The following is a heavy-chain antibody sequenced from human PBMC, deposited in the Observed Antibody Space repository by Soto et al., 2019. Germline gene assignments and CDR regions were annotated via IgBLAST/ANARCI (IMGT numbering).Heavy chain of an antibody. V-gene: IGHV1-24*01. D-gene: IGHD6-19*01. CDR3: ATGPQWLDNPNEYYFDY. CDR2: FDPEDGET. J-gene: IGHJ4*02. CDR1: GYTLTELS. Sequence: ASVKVSCKVSGYTLTELSMHWVRQAPGKGLEWMGGFDPEDGETIYAQKFQGRVTMTEDTSTDTAYMELSSLRSEDTAVYYCATGPQWLDNPNEYYFDYWGQGTLVTVSS.